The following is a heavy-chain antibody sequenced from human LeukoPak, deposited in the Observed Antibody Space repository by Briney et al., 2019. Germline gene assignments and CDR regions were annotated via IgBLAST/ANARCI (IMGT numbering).Heavy chain of an antibody. J-gene: IGHJ4*02. CDR1: GFTFSSYS. D-gene: IGHD1-26*01. CDR2: IDTSSSTI. V-gene: IGHV3-48*04. Sequence: GGSLRLSCVASGFTFSSYSMSWVRQAPGKGLEWVSYIDTSSSTIYYADSVKGRFTISRDNAKNSLYLQMKSLRAEDTTVYYCARDMGYSGSWPGYFDYWGQGVLVTVSS. CDR3: ARDMGYSGSWPGYFDY.